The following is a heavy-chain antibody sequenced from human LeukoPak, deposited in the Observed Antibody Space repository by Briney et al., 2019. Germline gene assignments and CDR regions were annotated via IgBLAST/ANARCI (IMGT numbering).Heavy chain of an antibody. D-gene: IGHD3-3*01. J-gene: IGHJ5*02. CDR1: GGTFSSYA. CDR2: INTNTGNP. Sequence: GASVKVSCKASGGTFSSYAISWVRQAPGQGLEWMGWINTNTGNPTYAQGFTGRFVFSLDTSVSTAYLQISSLKAEDTAVYYCARDGSRAQGFWSGYHVNWFDPWGQGTLVTVSS. V-gene: IGHV7-4-1*02. CDR3: ARDGSRAQGFWSGYHVNWFDP.